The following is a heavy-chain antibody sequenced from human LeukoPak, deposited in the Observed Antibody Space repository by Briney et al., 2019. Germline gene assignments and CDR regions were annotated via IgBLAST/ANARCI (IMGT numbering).Heavy chain of an antibody. CDR2: ISAYNGKT. CDR3: ARCTRDGYNPVGGAVPDRSLYYMDV. D-gene: IGHD5-24*01. V-gene: IGHV1-18*01. Sequence: ASVNVSCKASGYTFTSHGISWVRQAPGQGLEWMGWISAYNGKTNYAHKLQGRVTMTTDTSTSTAYMELRSLRSDDTAVYYCARCTRDGYNPVGGAVPDRSLYYMDVWGKGTTVTVSS. CDR1: GYTFTSHG. J-gene: IGHJ6*03.